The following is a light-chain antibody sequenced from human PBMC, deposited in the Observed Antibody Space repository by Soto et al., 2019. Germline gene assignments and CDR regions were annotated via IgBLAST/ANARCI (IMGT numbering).Light chain of an antibody. CDR2: KAS. Sequence: DIQMTQSPSTLSASVGDRVTITCRASQSISDLLAWYQQKPGKAPKLLIYKASSLKSGVPSRFSGSGSGTEYTLTIISLQPDDFASYYCQQYNGYWTFGQGTKVEIK. CDR3: QQYNGYWT. J-gene: IGKJ1*01. V-gene: IGKV1-5*03. CDR1: QSISDL.